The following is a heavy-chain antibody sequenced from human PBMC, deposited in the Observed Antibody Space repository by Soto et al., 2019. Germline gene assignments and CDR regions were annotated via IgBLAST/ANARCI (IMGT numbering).Heavy chain of an antibody. Sequence: PGGSLRLSCAASGFTFSDYYMSWIRQAPGKGLEWVSYISSSGSTIYYADSVKGRFTISRDNAKNSLYLQMNSLRAEDTAVYYCAREAFLLAYYYGMDVWGQGTTVTVSS. CDR3: AREAFLLAYYYGMDV. V-gene: IGHV3-11*01. CDR2: ISSSGSTI. CDR1: GFTFSDYY. J-gene: IGHJ6*02.